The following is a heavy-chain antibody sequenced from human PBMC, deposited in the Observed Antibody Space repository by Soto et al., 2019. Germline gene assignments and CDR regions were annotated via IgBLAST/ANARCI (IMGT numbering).Heavy chain of an antibody. CDR1: GGSISSGDYY. V-gene: IGHV4-61*08. Sequence: SETLSLTCTVSGGSISSGDYYWSWIRQPPGKGLEWIGYIYYSGSTNYNPSLKSRVTISVDTSKNQFSLKLSSVTAADTAVYYCARAWQYSSGFFDYWGQGTLVTVSS. CDR3: ARAWQYSSGFFDY. J-gene: IGHJ4*02. CDR2: IYYSGST. D-gene: IGHD6-19*01.